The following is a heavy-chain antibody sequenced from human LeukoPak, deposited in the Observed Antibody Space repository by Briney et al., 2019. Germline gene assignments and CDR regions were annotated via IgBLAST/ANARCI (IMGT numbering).Heavy chain of an antibody. D-gene: IGHD6-6*01. CDR3: ARRGSYGSSPY. V-gene: IGHV5-51*01. J-gene: IGHJ4*02. CDR1: GYSFSSYW. CDR2: IYPGDSDT. Sequence: GESLKISFKGSGYSFSSYWIGWVRRMPGKGVEWMGNIYPGDSDTRYSPSFQGQVTISADKSISTAYLQWSSLKASDTAIYYCARRGSYGSSPYWGQGTLVTVSS.